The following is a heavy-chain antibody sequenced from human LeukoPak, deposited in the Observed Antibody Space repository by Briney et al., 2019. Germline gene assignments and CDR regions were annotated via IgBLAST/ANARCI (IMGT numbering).Heavy chain of an antibody. J-gene: IGHJ4*02. CDR3: ASQVGATTETDY. Sequence: GGSLRLSCAASGFTFSSYDMHWVRQAPGKGLEWVTVISYDGSNKYYGDSVKGRFTISRDNSKNTLYLQMNSLRAEDTAVYFCASQVGATTETDYWGQGTLVTVSS. D-gene: IGHD1-26*01. V-gene: IGHV3-30*03. CDR1: GFTFSSYD. CDR2: ISYDGSNK.